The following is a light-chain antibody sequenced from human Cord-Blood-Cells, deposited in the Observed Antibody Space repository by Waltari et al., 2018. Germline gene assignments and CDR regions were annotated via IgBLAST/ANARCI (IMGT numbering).Light chain of an antibody. J-gene: IGLJ3*02. CDR2: DVS. Sequence: QSALTQPASVSGSPGQSITISCTGTSSDVGGYNYVSWYQQRPGKATKLMIYDVSNRPSGVSSRFSGAKSGNTASLTISGLQAEDEADYYCSSYTSSSTLNWVFGGGTKLTVL. CDR3: SSYTSSSTLNWV. CDR1: SSDVGGYNY. V-gene: IGLV2-14*01.